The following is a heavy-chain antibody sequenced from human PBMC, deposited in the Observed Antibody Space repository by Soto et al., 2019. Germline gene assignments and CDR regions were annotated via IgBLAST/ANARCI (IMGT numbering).Heavy chain of an antibody. J-gene: IGHJ4*02. V-gene: IGHV3-30*03. CDR3: ASQYYDILTGYQEVDY. D-gene: IGHD3-9*01. CDR2: ISSDRSNK. Sequence: VAVISSDRSNKYYADSVKGRFTISRDNSKNTLYLQMNRLRAEDTAVYYCASQYYDILTGYQEVDYWGQGTLVTVSS.